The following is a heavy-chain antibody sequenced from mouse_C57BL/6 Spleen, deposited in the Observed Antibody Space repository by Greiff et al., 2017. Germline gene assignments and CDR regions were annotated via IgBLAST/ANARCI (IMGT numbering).Heavy chain of an antibody. Sequence: QVQLQQPGAELVKPGASVKLSCKASGYTFTSYWMQWVKQRPGQGLEWIGEIDPSDSYTNYNQKFKGKATLTVDTSSSTAYMQLSSLTSEDSAVYYFARYDLYYAMDYWGQGTSVTVSS. CDR3: ARYDLYYAMDY. V-gene: IGHV1-50*01. CDR1: GYTFTSYW. D-gene: IGHD2-3*01. CDR2: IDPSDSYT. J-gene: IGHJ4*01.